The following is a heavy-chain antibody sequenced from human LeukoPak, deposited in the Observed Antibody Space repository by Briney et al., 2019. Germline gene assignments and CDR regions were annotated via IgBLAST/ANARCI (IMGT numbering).Heavy chain of an antibody. CDR3: ARRVYYFDY. J-gene: IGHJ4*02. CDR2: ISTTGGST. V-gene: IGHV3-23*01. CDR1: GFTFSTYW. Sequence: PGGSLRLSCAASGFTFSTYWMSWVRQAPGKGLEWVAGISTTGGSTEYADSVKGRFTISRDNSKNALNLQMNSLRAEDTAVYYCARRVYYFDYWGQGILVTVSS.